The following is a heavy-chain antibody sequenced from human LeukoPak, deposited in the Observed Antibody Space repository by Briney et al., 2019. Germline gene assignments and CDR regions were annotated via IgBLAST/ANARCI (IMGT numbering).Heavy chain of an antibody. D-gene: IGHD3-10*01. CDR2: IYYSGST. J-gene: IGHJ4*02. CDR3: ARHENSGSGYYKY. Sequence: SETLSLTCTVSGNSISSYYWSWIRQPPGRGLEWIGYIYYSGSTKYNPSLKSRVTISVDTSKNQFSLKLSSVTAADTAVYYCARHENSGSGYYKYWGQGTLVTVSS. CDR1: GNSISSYY. V-gene: IGHV4-59*08.